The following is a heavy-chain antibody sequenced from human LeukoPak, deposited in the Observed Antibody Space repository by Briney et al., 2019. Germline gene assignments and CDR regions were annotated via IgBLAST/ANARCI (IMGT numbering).Heavy chain of an antibody. J-gene: IGHJ4*02. CDR1: GGSFSSYY. D-gene: IGHD3-22*01. CDR2: IYYSGST. Sequence: SETLSLTCTVSGGSFSSYYWSWIRQPPGKGLEWIGYIYYSGSTDYNPSLKSRVTISVDTSKNQFSLKLTSVTAADTAVYYCARARGIVVVISFDYWGQGTLVTVSS. CDR3: ARARGIVVVISFDY. V-gene: IGHV4-59*01.